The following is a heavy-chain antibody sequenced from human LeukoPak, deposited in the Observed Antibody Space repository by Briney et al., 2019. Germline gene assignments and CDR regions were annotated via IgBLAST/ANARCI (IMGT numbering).Heavy chain of an antibody. V-gene: IGHV3-23*01. CDR1: EFSFSNYA. Sequence: PGGSLRLSCAASEFSFSNYAVSWVRQAPGKGLEWVSAISGSGGSTYYADSVKGRFTISRDNSKNTLYLQMNSLRAEDTAVYYCAKEDYDWFDPWGQGTLVTVSS. J-gene: IGHJ5*02. CDR2: ISGSGGST. D-gene: IGHD4-17*01. CDR3: AKEDYDWFDP.